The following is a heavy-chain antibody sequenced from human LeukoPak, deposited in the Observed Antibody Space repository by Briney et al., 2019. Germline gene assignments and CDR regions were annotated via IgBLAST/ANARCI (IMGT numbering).Heavy chain of an antibody. CDR1: GGSISSSSYY. J-gene: IGHJ4*02. Sequence: PSETLSLTCTVSGGSISSSSYYWGWLRQPPGKGLEWIGSIYYSGSTYYNPSLKSRVTISVDTSKNQFSLKLISVTAADTAVYYCAGLNKWGQGTLVTVSS. CDR2: IYYSGST. CDR3: AGLNK. V-gene: IGHV4-39*01.